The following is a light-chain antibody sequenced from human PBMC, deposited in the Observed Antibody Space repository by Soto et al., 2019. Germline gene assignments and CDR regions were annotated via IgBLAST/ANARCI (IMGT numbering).Light chain of an antibody. CDR2: AAS. CDR1: QSISSY. J-gene: IGKJ4*01. CDR3: QQSYSTPVT. V-gene: IGKV1-39*01. Sequence: DIQMTQSPSSLSASVGDRVTITCRASQSISSYLNWYQQKPGKAPKLLIYAASSLQSGVPSRFSGSGSGTDFTLTTSSLQPEDFATYYCQQSYSTPVTFGGGTKVDIK.